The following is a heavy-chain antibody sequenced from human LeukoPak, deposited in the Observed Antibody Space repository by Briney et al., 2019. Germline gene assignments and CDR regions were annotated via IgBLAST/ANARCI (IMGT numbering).Heavy chain of an antibody. CDR3: ASLYDSSGYRY. V-gene: IGHV4-34*01. CDR1: GGSFSGYY. CDR2: INHSGST. Sequence: SETLSLTCAVYGGSFSGYYWSWIRQPPGKGLEWIGEINHSGSTNYNPSLKGRVTISVDTSKNQFSLKLSSVTAADTAVYYCASLYDSSGYRYWGQGTLVTVSS. D-gene: IGHD3-22*01. J-gene: IGHJ4*02.